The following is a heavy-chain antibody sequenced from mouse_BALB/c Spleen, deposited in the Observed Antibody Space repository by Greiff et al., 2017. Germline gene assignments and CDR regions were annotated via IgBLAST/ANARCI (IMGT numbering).Heavy chain of an antibody. D-gene: IGHD3-2*02. CDR2: IYWDDDK. V-gene: IGHV8-12*01. Sequence: QVTLKVSGPGILQPSQTLSLTCSFSGFSLSTSGMGVSWIRQPSGKGLEWLAHIYWDDDKRYNPSLKSRLTISKDTSSNQVFLKITSVDTADTATYYCARRAQVPYFDNWGQGTTLTVSS. J-gene: IGHJ2*01. CDR3: ARRAQVPYFDN. CDR1: GFSLSTSGMG.